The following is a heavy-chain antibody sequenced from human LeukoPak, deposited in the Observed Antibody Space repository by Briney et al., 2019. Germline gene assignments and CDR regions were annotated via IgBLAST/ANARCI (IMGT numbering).Heavy chain of an antibody. V-gene: IGHV1-46*01. J-gene: IGHJ5*02. CDR2: INPSGGST. CDR1: GYTLTELS. D-gene: IGHD6-19*01. CDR3: ARDTAVAGLNWFDP. Sequence: ASVKVSCKVSGYTLTELSMHWVRQAPGQGLEWMGIINPSGGSTGYAQKFQGRVTMTRDMSTSTVYMELSSLRSEDTAVYYCARDTAVAGLNWFDPWGQGTLVTVSS.